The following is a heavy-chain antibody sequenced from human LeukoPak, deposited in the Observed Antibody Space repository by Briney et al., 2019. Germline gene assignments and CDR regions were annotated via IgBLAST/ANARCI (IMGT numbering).Heavy chain of an antibody. CDR3: ARSIFGVVIANWYFDL. CDR2: IIPIFGTA. D-gene: IGHD3-3*01. J-gene: IGHJ2*01. V-gene: IGHV1-69*05. Sequence: SVKVSCKASGGTFSSYAISWVRQAPGQGLEWMGGIIPIFGTANYAQKFQGRVTITTDESTSTAYMELSSLRSEDTAVYYCARSIFGVVIANWYFDLWGRGTLVTVSS. CDR1: GGTFSSYA.